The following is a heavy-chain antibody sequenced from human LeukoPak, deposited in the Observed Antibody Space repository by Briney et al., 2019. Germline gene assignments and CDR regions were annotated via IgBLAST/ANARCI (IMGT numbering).Heavy chain of an antibody. V-gene: IGHV1-46*03. CDR3: ANYGDHQYFDY. J-gene: IGHJ4*02. CDR1: GYTFTSYY. Sequence: ASVKVSCKASGYTFTSYYMHWVRQAPGQGLEWMGIINPSGGSTSYAQKFQGRVTMTRDTSTSTVYMELSSLKTDDTAVYYCANYGDHQYFDYWGQGTPVTVSS. D-gene: IGHD4-17*01. CDR2: INPSGGST.